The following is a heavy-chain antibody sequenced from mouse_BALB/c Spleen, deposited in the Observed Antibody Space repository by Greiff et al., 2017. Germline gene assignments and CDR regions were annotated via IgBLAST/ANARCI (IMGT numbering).Heavy chain of an antibody. Sequence: EVQVVESGGGLVKPGGSLKLSCAASGFTFSDYYMYWVRQTPEKRLEWVATISDGGSYTYYPDSVKGRFTISRDNAKNNLYLQMSSLKSEDTAMYYCARDETARASWFAYWGQGTLVTVSA. CDR1: GFTFSDYY. D-gene: IGHD3-2*01. CDR3: ARDETARASWFAY. V-gene: IGHV5-4*02. CDR2: ISDGGSYT. J-gene: IGHJ3*01.